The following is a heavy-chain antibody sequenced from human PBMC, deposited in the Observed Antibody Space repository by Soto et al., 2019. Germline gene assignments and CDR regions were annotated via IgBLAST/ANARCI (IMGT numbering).Heavy chain of an antibody. CDR2: IYHSGST. CDR3: ARQTTVKLYYFDY. CDR1: GGSISSSNW. D-gene: IGHD4-17*01. V-gene: IGHV4-4*02. Sequence: SETLSLTCAVSGGSISSSNWWSWVRQPPGKGLEWIGEIYHSGSTNYNPSLKSRVTISVDTSKNQFSLKLSSVTAADTAVYYCARQTTVKLYYFDYWGQGTLVTVSS. J-gene: IGHJ4*02.